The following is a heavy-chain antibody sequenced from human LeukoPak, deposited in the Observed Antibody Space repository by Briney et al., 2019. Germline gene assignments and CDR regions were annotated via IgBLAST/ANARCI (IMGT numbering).Heavy chain of an antibody. V-gene: IGHV3-48*03. D-gene: IGHD5-12*01. CDR3: ARVEVATVFYYYYGMDV. Sequence: GGSLRLSCAASGFTFSSYEMNWARQAPGKGLEWVSYISSSGSTIYYADSVKGRFTIPRDNATPSLYLQMNSLRAEDTAVYYCARVEVATVFYYYYGMDVWGQGTTVTVSS. J-gene: IGHJ6*02. CDR1: GFTFSSYE. CDR2: ISSSGSTI.